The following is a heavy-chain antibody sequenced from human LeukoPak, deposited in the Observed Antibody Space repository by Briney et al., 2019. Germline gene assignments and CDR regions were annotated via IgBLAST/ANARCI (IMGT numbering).Heavy chain of an antibody. Sequence: GGSLRLSCAASGFTVSSNYMSWVRQAPGKGLEWVSVIYSGGSTYYADSVKGRFTISRDNSKNTLYLQMNSLRAEDTAVYYCARDPMGVGWFAPWGQGTLVTVSS. J-gene: IGHJ5*02. D-gene: IGHD3-10*01. CDR1: GFTVSSNY. CDR2: IYSGGST. V-gene: IGHV3-66*01. CDR3: ARDPMGVGWFAP.